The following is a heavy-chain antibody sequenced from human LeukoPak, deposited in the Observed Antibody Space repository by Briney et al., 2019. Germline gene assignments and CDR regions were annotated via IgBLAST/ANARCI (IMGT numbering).Heavy chain of an antibody. CDR3: ARDSGGQTHPDDY. CDR1: GGSISSGDYY. J-gene: IGHJ4*02. V-gene: IGHV4-30-4*01. Sequence: SQTLSLTCTVSGGSISSGDYYWSWIRQPPGKGLEWIGYIYYSGSTYYNPSLKSRVTISVDTSKNQFSLKLSSVTAADTAVYYCARDSGGQTHPDDYWGQGTLVTVSS. D-gene: IGHD1-14*01. CDR2: IYYSGST.